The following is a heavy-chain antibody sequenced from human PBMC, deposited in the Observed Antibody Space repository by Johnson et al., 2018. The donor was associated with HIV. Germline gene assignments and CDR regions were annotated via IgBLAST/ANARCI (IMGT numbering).Heavy chain of an antibody. CDR2: MRDSSNSTI. CDR1: GFTFSDYY. CDR3: ASGIWYLWSAFDI. D-gene: IGHD3-3*01. V-gene: IGHV3-11*04. Sequence: QVQLVESGGGVVRPGGSLRLSCAASGFTFSDYYMSWIRQAPGKGLEWVSYMRDSSNSTIYYAESVKGRFTISRDDAKNSLYLQMNSLRAEDTAVYYCASGIWYLWSAFDIWGQGAMVIVSS. J-gene: IGHJ3*02.